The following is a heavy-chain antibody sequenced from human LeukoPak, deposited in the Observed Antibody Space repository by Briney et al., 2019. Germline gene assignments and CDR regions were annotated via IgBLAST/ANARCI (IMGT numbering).Heavy chain of an antibody. V-gene: IGHV3-15*01. D-gene: IGHD4-23*01. CDR1: GFTVNNAW. Sequence: GGSLRLSCVASGFTVNNAWMNWVRQAPGRGLEWVGRIRSENDGGTTDYGAPAKGRFTRSRDDSKNTLYLQMNSLNTDDTGMYYCATLSPVATTIHGGWGQGTLVIVSS. CDR2: IRSENDGGTT. J-gene: IGHJ4*02. CDR3: ATLSPVATTIHGG.